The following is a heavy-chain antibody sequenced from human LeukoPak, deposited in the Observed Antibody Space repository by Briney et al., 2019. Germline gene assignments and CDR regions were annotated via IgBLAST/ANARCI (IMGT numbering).Heavy chain of an antibody. D-gene: IGHD3-22*01. Sequence: SGGSLRLSCAASGFTFDDYAMSWVRQAPGKGLEWVSGINWNGGSIGYGDSVKGRFTISRDNAKNSLYLQMNSLRAEDTAVYYCARGTYYYDSSGYDFDYWGQGTLVTVSS. J-gene: IGHJ4*02. V-gene: IGHV3-20*04. CDR2: INWNGGSI. CDR1: GFTFDDYA. CDR3: ARGTYYYDSSGYDFDY.